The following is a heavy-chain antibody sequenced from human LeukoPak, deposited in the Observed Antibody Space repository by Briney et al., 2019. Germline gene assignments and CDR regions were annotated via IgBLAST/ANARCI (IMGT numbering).Heavy chain of an antibody. D-gene: IGHD3-3*01. V-gene: IGHV4-59*08. CDR2: IYYNGST. CDR1: GGSISSNY. J-gene: IGHJ4*02. CDR3: ARRRSGYFDY. Sequence: SETLSLTCTVSGGSISSNYWSWIRQPPGKGLEWIGYIYYNGSTNYNPSLKSRVTISVDTSKNQFSLKLSSVTAADTAVYYCARRRSGYFDYWGQGTLVTVSS.